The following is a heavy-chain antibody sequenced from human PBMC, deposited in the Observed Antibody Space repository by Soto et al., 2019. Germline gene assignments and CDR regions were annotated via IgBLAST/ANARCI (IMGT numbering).Heavy chain of an antibody. CDR2: ISGSGGST. CDR1: GFTFSSYA. J-gene: IGHJ6*03. Sequence: PGGSLRLSCAASGFTFSSYAMSWVRQAPGKGLEWVSAISGSGGSTYYADSVKGRFTISRDNSKNTLYLQMNSLRAEDTAVYYSAKGGDIVVVVAATEGGMEVWGKGTTVTVSS. V-gene: IGHV3-23*01. CDR3: AKGGDIVVVVAATEGGMEV. D-gene: IGHD2-15*01.